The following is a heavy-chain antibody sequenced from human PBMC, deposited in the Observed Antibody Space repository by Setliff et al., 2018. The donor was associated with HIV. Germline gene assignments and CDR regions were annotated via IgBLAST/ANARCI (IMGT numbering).Heavy chain of an antibody. CDR2: INYDESYE. Sequence: TGGSLRLSCAASGFTFSAHGMHWVRQAPGKGLEWVAFINYDESYEYYAGSLKGRFTISRDNSKNTLYLQMNRLRAEDTALYYCAKRWGTEGCSGGNCYSGFHYWGQGTLVTVSS. D-gene: IGHD2-15*01. J-gene: IGHJ4*02. CDR1: GFTFSAHG. V-gene: IGHV3-30*02. CDR3: AKRWGTEGCSGGNCYSGFHY.